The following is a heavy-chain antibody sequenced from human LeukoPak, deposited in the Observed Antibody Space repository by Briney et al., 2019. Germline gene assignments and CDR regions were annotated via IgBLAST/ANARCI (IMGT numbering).Heavy chain of an antibody. Sequence: GGSLRLSCAASGFTFSSYSMTWVRQAPGKGLEWVSFISGSSTYINYADAVKGRFTISRDNAKNSLYLQMNSLRAEDTAVYYCARDRPYDYWRQGTLVTVSS. J-gene: IGHJ4*02. CDR1: GFTFSSYS. V-gene: IGHV3-21*01. CDR3: ARDRPYDY. CDR2: ISGSSTYI.